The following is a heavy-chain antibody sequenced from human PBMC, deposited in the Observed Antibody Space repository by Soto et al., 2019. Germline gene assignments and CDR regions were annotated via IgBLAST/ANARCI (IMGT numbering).Heavy chain of an antibody. Sequence: SETLSLTCAVSGGSITSGNSYSWAWIRQPPGRGLEWIGSISQTGATSYNPSLKSRVSVSLDKSKNQFSLRLSSVTAADMAVYYCARAVSPYFGTWFDPWGQGTLVTVSS. J-gene: IGHJ5*02. CDR1: GGSITSGNSYS. V-gene: IGHV4-30-2*01. CDR3: ARAVSPYFGTWFDP. D-gene: IGHD3-10*01. CDR2: ISQTGAT.